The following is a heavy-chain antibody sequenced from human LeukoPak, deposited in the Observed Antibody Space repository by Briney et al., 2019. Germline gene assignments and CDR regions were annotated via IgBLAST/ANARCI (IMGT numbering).Heavy chain of an antibody. Sequence: PAETLSLTCTVSGGSISSYYWSWIRQPPGKGLEWIGYIYYRGSTNYNPSLKSRVTISVDTSKIQFSLKLSSVTAADTAVYYCARSDYGDCFDYWGQGTLVTVSS. D-gene: IGHD4-17*01. V-gene: IGHV4-59*01. J-gene: IGHJ4*02. CDR2: IYYRGST. CDR1: GGSISSYY. CDR3: ARSDYGDCFDY.